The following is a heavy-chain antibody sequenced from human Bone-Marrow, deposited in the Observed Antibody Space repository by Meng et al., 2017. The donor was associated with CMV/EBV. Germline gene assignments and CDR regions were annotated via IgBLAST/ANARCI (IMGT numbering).Heavy chain of an antibody. CDR3: ANMGTYDFWSGYPPVIL. D-gene: IGHD3-3*01. V-gene: IGHV3-30*02. CDR2: IRYDGSNK. J-gene: IGHJ4*02. CDR1: GFTFSSYS. Sequence: GESLKISCAASGFTFSSYSMHWVRQAPGKGLEWVAFIRYDGSNKYYADSVKGRFTISRDNSKNTLYLQMNSLRAEDTAVYYCANMGTYDFWSGYPPVILWGQGTLVTVSS.